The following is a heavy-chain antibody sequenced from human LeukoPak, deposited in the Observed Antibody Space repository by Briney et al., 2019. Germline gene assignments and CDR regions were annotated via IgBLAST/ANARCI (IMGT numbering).Heavy chain of an antibody. CDR2: INPNSGGT. J-gene: IGHJ4*02. D-gene: IGHD1-1*01. CDR3: ARDIWNLRPTYY. Sequence: GASVKVSCKASGYTFTDYYIHWVRQAPGQGLEWMGWINPNSGGTNYAQKFQGRVTMTGDTSVSTAYMELSGLTSDDTAVYYCARDIWNLRPTYYWGQGTLVTVSS. V-gene: IGHV1-2*02. CDR1: GYTFTDYY.